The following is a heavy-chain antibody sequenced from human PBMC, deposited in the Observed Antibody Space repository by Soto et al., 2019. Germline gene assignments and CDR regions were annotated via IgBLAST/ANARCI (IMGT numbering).Heavy chain of an antibody. CDR1: GDSISGYY. J-gene: IGHJ6*03. CDR3: ARLGRSPVPGTTYYYHYLEV. V-gene: IGHV4-59*08. CDR2: IYYSGTT. D-gene: IGHD1-7*01. Sequence: QVQLQESGPGLVKPSETLSLTCTVSGDSISGYYWSWIRQPPGKGLEWIGYIYYSGTTNYNPSLKSRITISVDTSKNQFSLKLSSVTAADTAVYFCARLGRSPVPGTTYYYHYLEVWGKGTTVAVSS.